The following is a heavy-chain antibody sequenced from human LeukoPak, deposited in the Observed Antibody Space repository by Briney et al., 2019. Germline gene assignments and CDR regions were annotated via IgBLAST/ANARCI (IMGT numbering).Heavy chain of an antibody. CDR2: IYYTGST. V-gene: IGHV4-31*03. CDR1: GGSISTGGYY. D-gene: IGHD3-10*01. Sequence: SQTLSLTCTVSGGSISTGGYYWSWIRQHPGKGREWIGYIYYTGSTYYNPSLKRRVTISVDTSKHQCSLKLSSVTAADTAVYYCASHLWFEKYFDYWGQGTLVTVSS. CDR3: ASHLWFEKYFDY. J-gene: IGHJ4*02.